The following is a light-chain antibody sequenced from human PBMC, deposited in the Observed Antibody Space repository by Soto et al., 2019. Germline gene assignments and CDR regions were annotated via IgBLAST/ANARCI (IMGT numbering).Light chain of an antibody. Sequence: QSALTQPASVSGSPGQSITISCTGTSTDVGRYNYVSWYQQHPGKAPKLMVYDVSNRPSWVSNRFSGSKSGITASLTISGLQAEDEAEYYCTSYTSDSTEVFGTGTKLTVL. CDR2: DVS. CDR3: TSYTSDSTEV. CDR1: STDVGRYNY. V-gene: IGLV2-14*01. J-gene: IGLJ1*01.